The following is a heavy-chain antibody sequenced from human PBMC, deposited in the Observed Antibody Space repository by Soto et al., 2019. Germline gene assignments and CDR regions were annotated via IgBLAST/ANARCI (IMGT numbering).Heavy chain of an antibody. Sequence: GGSLRLSCAASGFTFSSYGMHWVRQAPGKGLEWVAVIWYDGSNKYYADSVKGRFTISRDNSKNTLYLQMNSLRAEDTAVYYCARDPYDFWSGYREAYYFDYWGQGTLVTVSS. CDR3: ARDPYDFWSGYREAYYFDY. CDR1: GFTFSSYG. J-gene: IGHJ4*02. D-gene: IGHD3-3*01. CDR2: IWYDGSNK. V-gene: IGHV3-33*01.